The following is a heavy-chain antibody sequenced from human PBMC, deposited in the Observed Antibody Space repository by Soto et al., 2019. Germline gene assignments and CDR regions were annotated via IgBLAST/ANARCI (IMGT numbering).Heavy chain of an antibody. CDR1: GGSISSSNSY. CDR3: AALGRWLQTEYFQY. Sequence: SETLSLTCTVSGGSISSSNSYWAWIRKPPGKGREWIGNIYYSGTANYSPSLQSRLTISVDSSKNQFSLRLSAVTAADTAVYFCAALGRWLQTEYFQYRGQAHWSPSPQ. V-gene: IGHV4-39*01. J-gene: IGHJ1*01. CDR2: IYYSGTA. D-gene: IGHD5-12*01.